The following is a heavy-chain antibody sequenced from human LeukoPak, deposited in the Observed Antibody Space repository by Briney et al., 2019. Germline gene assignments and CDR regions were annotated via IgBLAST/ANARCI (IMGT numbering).Heavy chain of an antibody. D-gene: IGHD3-22*01. J-gene: IGHJ4*02. CDR2: INPNSGGT. V-gene: IGHV1-2*06. Sequence: ASVKVSCKASGYTFTGYYMHWVRQAPGQGLEWMGRINPNSGGTNYAQKFQGRVTMNRDTSISTAYMELSRLRSDDTAVYYCARDYYDSSGYYSFDYWGQGTLVTVSS. CDR3: ARDYYDSSGYYSFDY. CDR1: GYTFTGYY.